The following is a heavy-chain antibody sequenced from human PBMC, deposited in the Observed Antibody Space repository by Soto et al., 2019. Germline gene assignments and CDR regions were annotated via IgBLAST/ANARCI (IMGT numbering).Heavy chain of an antibody. CDR1: GGSISSGGYY. V-gene: IGHV4-31*03. CDR3: AQEAPGGWHFFDT. D-gene: IGHD6-19*01. CDR2: IYYSGST. Sequence: SETLSLTCTVSGGSISSGGYYWSWIRQHPGKGLEWIGYIYYSGSTYYNPSLKSRVTISVDTSKNQFSLKLSSVTAADTALYYCAQEAPGGWHFFDTWGQGTLVTVSS. J-gene: IGHJ4*02.